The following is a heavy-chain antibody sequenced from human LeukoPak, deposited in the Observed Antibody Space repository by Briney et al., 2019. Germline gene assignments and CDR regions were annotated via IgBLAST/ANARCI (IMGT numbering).Heavy chain of an antibody. D-gene: IGHD5-12*01. CDR2: IKSEIDGGAT. V-gene: IGHV3-15*07. Sequence: GGSLRLSCSASGFIFSSYAMHWVRQAPGKGLEWVGRIKSEIDGGATDYAAPVQGRFTVSRDDSQGTLYLQMNSLKAEDTAVYYCTTGGSVIVAGTRAFDIWGQGTMVTVSS. CDR3: TTGGSVIVAGTRAFDI. J-gene: IGHJ3*02. CDR1: GFIFSSYA.